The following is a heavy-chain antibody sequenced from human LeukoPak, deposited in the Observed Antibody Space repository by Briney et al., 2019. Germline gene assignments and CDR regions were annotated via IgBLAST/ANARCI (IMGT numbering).Heavy chain of an antibody. D-gene: IGHD3-16*01. Sequence: ASVKVSCKASGYTFTSYDINWVRQAPGQGLEWMGWMNPNSGNTVYAQKFQGRVTITRNTSISTAYMELSSLRSEDTAVYYCALRGVRSRFDPWGQGTLVTVSS. J-gene: IGHJ5*02. CDR3: ALRGVRSRFDP. CDR2: MNPNSGNT. V-gene: IGHV1-8*03. CDR1: GYTFTSYD.